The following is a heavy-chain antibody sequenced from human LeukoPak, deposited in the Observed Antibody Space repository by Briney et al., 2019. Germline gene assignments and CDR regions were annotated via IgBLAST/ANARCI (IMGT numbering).Heavy chain of an antibody. Sequence: GASVKVSCKASGYTFTGYYMHRVRQAPGQGLEWMGRINPNSGGTNYAQKFQGRVTMTRDTSISTAYMELSRLRSDDTAVYYCALIAVAGHGLGYWGQGTLVTVSS. J-gene: IGHJ4*02. D-gene: IGHD6-19*01. V-gene: IGHV1-2*06. CDR1: GYTFTGYY. CDR2: INPNSGGT. CDR3: ALIAVAGHGLGY.